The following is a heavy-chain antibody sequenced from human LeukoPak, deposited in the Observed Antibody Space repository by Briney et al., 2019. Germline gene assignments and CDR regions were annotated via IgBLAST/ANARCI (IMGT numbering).Heavy chain of an antibody. J-gene: IGHJ4*02. CDR3: ARGPRYSFY. CDR1: GFTFSSYA. V-gene: IGHV3-23*01. CDR2: ISGSGGST. D-gene: IGHD6-13*01. Sequence: GGSLRLSCAASGFTFSSYAMSWVRQAPGKGLEWVSAISGSGGSTYYADSVKGRFTISRDQANNTLYLQMNTLRDEDTAVYYCARGPRYSFYWGQGTLVSVSS.